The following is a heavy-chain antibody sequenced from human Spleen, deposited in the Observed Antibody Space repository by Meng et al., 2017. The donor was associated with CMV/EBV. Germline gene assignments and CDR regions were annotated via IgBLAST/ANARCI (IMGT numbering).Heavy chain of an antibody. CDR1: GYTFTDYY. CDR3: ARPLLGYCNNGVCFSAPFDY. D-gene: IGHD2-8*01. CDR2: SNPYSGDT. V-gene: IGHV1-2*02. Sequence: ASVKVSCKASGYTFTDYYMHWVRQAPGQGLEWMGWSNPYSGDTIYAQKFQGRVTMTRDTSISTAYMELSRLRPDDTAVYYCARPLLGYCNNGVCFSAPFDYWGQGTLVTVSS. J-gene: IGHJ4*02.